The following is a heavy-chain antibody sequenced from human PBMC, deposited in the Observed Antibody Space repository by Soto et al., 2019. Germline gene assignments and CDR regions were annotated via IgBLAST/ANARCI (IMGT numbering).Heavy chain of an antibody. V-gene: IGHV4-39*01. J-gene: IGHJ5*02. D-gene: IGHD2-2*01. CDR1: GGSVSSTTYY. CDR2: IHYSRGT. CDR3: AGCEMDLPSTSCYLAP. Sequence: QLQLQESGPGLAKPSETLSLTCTVSGGSVSSTTYYWAWIRQPPGRGLEWIGSIHYSRGTYYNPSLKSRVAISVDTSKNHFSLNLRSAPAADTAVYYRAGCEMDLPSTSCYLAPWGQGTLVTVSS.